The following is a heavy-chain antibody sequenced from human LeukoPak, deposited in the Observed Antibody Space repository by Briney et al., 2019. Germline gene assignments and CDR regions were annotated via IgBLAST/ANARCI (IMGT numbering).Heavy chain of an antibody. J-gene: IGHJ5*02. V-gene: IGHV1-18*01. Sequence: GSVNVSCKASGYTFTSYGISWVRQAPGQGLEWMGWISAYNGNTNYAQKLQGRVTMTTDTSTSTAYMELRSLRSDDTAVYYCARVLDKYSSGWYNWFDPWGQETRDTVSS. CDR1: GYTFTSYG. CDR2: ISAYNGNT. CDR3: ARVLDKYSSGWYNWFDP. D-gene: IGHD6-19*01.